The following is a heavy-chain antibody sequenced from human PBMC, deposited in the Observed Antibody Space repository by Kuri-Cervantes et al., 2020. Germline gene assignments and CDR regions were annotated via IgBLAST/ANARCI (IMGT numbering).Heavy chain of an antibody. D-gene: IGHD6-13*01. CDR2: IYYSGST. V-gene: IGHV4-34*01. CDR1: GGSFSSYY. CDR3: ARGSRAGLGFYYGMDV. J-gene: IGHJ6*02. Sequence: GSLRLSCAVYGGSFSSYYWSWIRQPPGKGLEWIGSIYYSGSTYYNPSLKSRVTISVDTSKNQFSLKLSSVTAADTAVYYCARGSRAGLGFYYGMDVWGQGTTVTVSS.